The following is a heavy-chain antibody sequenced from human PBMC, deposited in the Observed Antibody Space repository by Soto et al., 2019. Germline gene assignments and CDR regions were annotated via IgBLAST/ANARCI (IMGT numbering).Heavy chain of an antibody. CDR1: GFTFSSYA. Sequence: EVQLLESGGGLVQPGGSLRLSCAASGFTFSSYAMSWVRQAPGKGLEWVSAISGSGGSTYYADSVKGRFTIARDNSKNTLYLQMNSLRAEDTAVDYCAKGTAYLSALSRFDYWGQGNLVNVSS. CDR2: ISGSGGST. D-gene: IGHD2-2*01. J-gene: IGHJ4*02. CDR3: AKGTAYLSALSRFDY. V-gene: IGHV3-23*01.